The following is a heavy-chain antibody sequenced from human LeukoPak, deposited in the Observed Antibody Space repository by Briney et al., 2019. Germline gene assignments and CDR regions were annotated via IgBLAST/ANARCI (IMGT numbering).Heavy chain of an antibody. Sequence: PSETLSLTCTVSGYSITSGYYWAWIRQPPGKGLEYIGSIYYIGSTYYNPSLKSRVTISVDTSKNQFSLKLSSVTAADTAVYYCARGSWIQLWPYFDYWGQGTLVTVSS. V-gene: IGHV4-38-2*02. J-gene: IGHJ4*02. D-gene: IGHD5-18*01. CDR2: IYYIGST. CDR3: ARGSWIQLWPYFDY. CDR1: GYSITSGYY.